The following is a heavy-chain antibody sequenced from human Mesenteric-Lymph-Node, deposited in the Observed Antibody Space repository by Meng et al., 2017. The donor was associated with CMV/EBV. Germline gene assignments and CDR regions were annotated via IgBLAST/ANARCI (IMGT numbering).Heavy chain of an antibody. CDR1: GFPFSTYA. J-gene: IGHJ4*02. Sequence: GESLKISCTASGFPFSTYAMSWVRQAPGKGLEWVSSISGGIYSTYYTDSVKGRFTISRDNSKNALYLQMNSLRAEDTAVYYCAKEGGPLWPGELYYWGQGTLVTVSS. V-gene: IGHV3-23*01. D-gene: IGHD3-10*01. CDR3: AKEGGPLWPGELYY. CDR2: ISGGIYST.